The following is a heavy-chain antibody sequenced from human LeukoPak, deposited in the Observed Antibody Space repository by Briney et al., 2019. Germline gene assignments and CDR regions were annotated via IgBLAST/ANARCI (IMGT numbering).Heavy chain of an antibody. CDR2: IYTSGST. Sequence: MSSETLSLTCTVSGVSISSGSYYWSWIRQPAGKGLEWIGRIYTSGSTNYNPSLKSRVTISVDTSKNQFSLKLSSVTAADTAVYYCARSPGQSLRSAWFDPWGQGTLVTVSS. D-gene: IGHD4-17*01. CDR1: GVSISSGSYY. V-gene: IGHV4-61*02. CDR3: ARSPGQSLRSAWFDP. J-gene: IGHJ5*02.